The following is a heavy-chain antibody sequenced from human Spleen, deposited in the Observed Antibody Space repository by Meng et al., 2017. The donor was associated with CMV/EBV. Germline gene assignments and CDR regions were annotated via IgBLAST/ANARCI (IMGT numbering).Heavy chain of an antibody. CDR2: ISGSGNYV. CDR3: VRYCTSTTCNMLHAFDV. J-gene: IGHJ3*01. V-gene: IGHV3-21*01. CDR1: GFTSSNYV. D-gene: IGHD2-2*02. Sequence: GGSLRLSCAASGFTSSNYVMNWVRQAPGKGLEWVSSISGSGNYVYYADSLRGRFTISRDNANNSLYLQLNSLRAADTAVYYCVRYCTSTTCNMLHAFDVWGQGTMVTVSS.